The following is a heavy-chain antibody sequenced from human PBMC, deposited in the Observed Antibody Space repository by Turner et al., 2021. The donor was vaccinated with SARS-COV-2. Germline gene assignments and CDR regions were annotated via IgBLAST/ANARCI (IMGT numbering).Heavy chain of an antibody. Sequence: QVQLVESGGGVVQPGRSLRLPCAASAFTFSSYSMHWVRQAPGKGLEWVAVISYDGSYKYYADSVKGRFTISRDNSKNTLYLQMNSLRAEDTAVYYCARARNYSSSWYGVDVPFDPWGQGTLVTVSS. J-gene: IGHJ5*02. V-gene: IGHV3-30-3*01. CDR2: ISYDGSYK. D-gene: IGHD6-13*01. CDR3: ARARNYSSSWYGVDVPFDP. CDR1: AFTFSSYS.